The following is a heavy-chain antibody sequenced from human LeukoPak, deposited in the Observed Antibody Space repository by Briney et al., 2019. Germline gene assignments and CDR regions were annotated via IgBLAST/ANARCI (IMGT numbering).Heavy chain of an antibody. Sequence: GGSLRLSCAASGFTFSSYSMNWVRQAPGKGLEWVSSISSSSSYIYYADSVKGRFTISRDNAKNSLYLQMNSLRAEDTAVYYCARDRALYSSGWAYWGQGTLVTVSS. D-gene: IGHD6-19*01. CDR1: GFTFSSYS. CDR2: ISSSSSYI. J-gene: IGHJ4*02. CDR3: ARDRALYSSGWAY. V-gene: IGHV3-21*01.